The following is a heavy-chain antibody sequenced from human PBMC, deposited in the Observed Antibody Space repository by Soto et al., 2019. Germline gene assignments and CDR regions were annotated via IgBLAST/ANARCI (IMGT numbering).Heavy chain of an antibody. CDR1: GFTFRSYA. CDR3: AKGGDYSYTFDY. J-gene: IGHJ4*02. D-gene: IGHD3-22*01. V-gene: IGHV3-23*01. Sequence: GGSLRLSCAASGFTFRSYAMNWVRQAPGKGLEWVPSISGTGASTYYADSVKGRFTISRDYSKTTLSLQMNSLRAEDTAVYYCAKGGDYSYTFDYWGQGALVTVSS. CDR2: ISGTGAST.